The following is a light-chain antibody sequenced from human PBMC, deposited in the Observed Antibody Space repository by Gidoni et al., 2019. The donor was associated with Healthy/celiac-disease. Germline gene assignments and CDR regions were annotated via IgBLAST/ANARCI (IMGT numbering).Light chain of an antibody. V-gene: IGKV3-20*01. Sequence: EIVLTPSPCTLSLSPGERATLSCRASQSVSSSYLAWYQQKPGQAPRLLIYGASSRATGIPDRFSGSGSGTDFTLTISRLEPEDFAVYYCQQYGSSPSYTFGQGTKLEIK. CDR2: GAS. CDR3: QQYGSSPSYT. J-gene: IGKJ2*01. CDR1: QSVSSSY.